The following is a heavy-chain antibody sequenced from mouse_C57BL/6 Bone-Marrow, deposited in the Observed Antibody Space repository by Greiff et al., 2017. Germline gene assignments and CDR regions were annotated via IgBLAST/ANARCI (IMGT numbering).Heavy chain of an antibody. V-gene: IGHV1-55*01. CDR2: IYPGSGST. CDR1: GYTFTSYW. Sequence: QVQLQQPGAELVKPGASVKMSCKASGYTFTSYWLTWVKQRPGQGLEWIGDIYPGSGSTNYNEKFKSKAKLTVDTSSSTAYMQLSSLTSEASAVYYCARRGYGNPFAYWGQGTLVTVSA. J-gene: IGHJ3*01. CDR3: ARRGYGNPFAY. D-gene: IGHD2-1*01.